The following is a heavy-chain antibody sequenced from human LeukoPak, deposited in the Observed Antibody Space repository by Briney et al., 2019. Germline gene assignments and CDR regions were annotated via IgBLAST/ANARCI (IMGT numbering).Heavy chain of an antibody. V-gene: IGHV3-30*04. Sequence: GGPLRLSCSASGFTFSGYSMHWVRQAPGKGLEWVAVIGRDGITTYYAEFVKGRFIISRDNSEDTVYLQMNSLRIEDTAIYYCAKERLEGATPFDQWGQGSLVTVSS. D-gene: IGHD1-26*01. CDR3: AKERLEGATPFDQ. CDR2: IGRDGITT. CDR1: GFTFSGYS. J-gene: IGHJ4*02.